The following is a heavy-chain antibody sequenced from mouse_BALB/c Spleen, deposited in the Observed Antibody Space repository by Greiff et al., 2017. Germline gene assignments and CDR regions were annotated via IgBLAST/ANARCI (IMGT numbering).Heavy chain of an antibody. CDR1: GFTFSSYA. J-gene: IGHJ2*01. CDR2: ISSGGSYT. Sequence: EVHLVESGGGLVKPGGSLKLSCAASGFTFSSYAMSWVRQTPEKRLEWVATISSGGSYTYYPDSVKGRFTISRDNAKNTLYLQMSSLRSEDTAMYYCARVDTTGSYFDYWGQGTTLTVSS. V-gene: IGHV5-9-3*01. CDR3: ARVDTTGSYFDY. D-gene: IGHD1-1*01.